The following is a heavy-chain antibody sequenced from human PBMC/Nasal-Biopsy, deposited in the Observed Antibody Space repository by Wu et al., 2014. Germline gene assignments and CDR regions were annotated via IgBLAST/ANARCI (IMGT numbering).Heavy chain of an antibody. CDR2: IYDIVST. J-gene: IGHJ4*02. D-gene: IGHD3-22*01. Sequence: TLSLTCTVSSAYIGSGDYSWSWIRQPPGKGLEWIGFIYDIVSTSYNPSLKSRVTISVDTSKNQFSLTLTSVTAADTAVYYCARHNSLDYYDSAGYYRGYLDYWGRGTLVTVSS. CDR1: SAYIGSGDYS. CDR3: ARHNSLDYYDSAGYYRGYLDY. V-gene: IGHV4-30-4*01.